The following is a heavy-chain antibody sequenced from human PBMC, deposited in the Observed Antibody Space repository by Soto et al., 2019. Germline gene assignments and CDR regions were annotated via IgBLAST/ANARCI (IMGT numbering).Heavy chain of an antibody. D-gene: IGHD5-12*01. V-gene: IGHV3-7*04. Sequence: EVQLVESGGGLVQPGRSLRLSCAGSGFRLETYWMSWVRQAPGKGLEWVANIKPDGSEKNYVDSVMGRFTISRDKANNSLNLQVNSLRAEEASVYYCARVSLIGGYDVEGYCGQGALVTVSS. CDR2: IKPDGSEK. CDR3: ARVSLIGGYDVEGY. CDR1: GFRLETYW. J-gene: IGHJ4*02.